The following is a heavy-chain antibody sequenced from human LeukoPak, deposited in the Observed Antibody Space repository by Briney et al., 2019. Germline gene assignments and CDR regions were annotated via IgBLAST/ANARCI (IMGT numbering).Heavy chain of an antibody. CDR2: IYYSGST. Sequence: PSETLPLTCTVSGGSISSSSYYWGWIRQPPGKGLEWIGSIYYSGSTYYNPSLKSRVTISVDTSKNQFSLKLSSVTAADTAVYYCARHEGQQLAPYFDYWGQGTLVTVSS. J-gene: IGHJ4*02. CDR3: ARHEGQQLAPYFDY. V-gene: IGHV4-39*01. CDR1: GGSISSSSYY. D-gene: IGHD6-13*01.